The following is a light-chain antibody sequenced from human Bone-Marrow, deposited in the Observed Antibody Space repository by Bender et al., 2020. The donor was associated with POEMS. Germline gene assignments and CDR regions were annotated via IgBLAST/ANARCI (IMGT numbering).Light chain of an antibody. CDR3: CSYAGSHYV. Sequence: QSALTQIASVSGSPGQSITISCTGTSSDVGGYRLVSWYQQHPGKVPKVMVYEVSKRPSGVSTRFSGFKSGNTASLTISGLQADDEADYYCCSYAGSHYVFGTGTKVTVL. CDR2: EVS. CDR1: SSDVGGYRL. J-gene: IGLJ1*01. V-gene: IGLV2-23*02.